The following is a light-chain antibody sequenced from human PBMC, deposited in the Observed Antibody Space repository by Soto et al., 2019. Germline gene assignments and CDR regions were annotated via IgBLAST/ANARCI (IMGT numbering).Light chain of an antibody. V-gene: IGKV1-39*01. CDR3: QHTKITPLT. CDR2: AAS. Sequence: DIQMTQSPSSLSASVGDRVTITCRASQSISNSLNWYQQKPGNAPKLLIYAASSLQTGVPSRFSGSGSGTDFTLTISSLQPADFATYYCQHTKITPLTFGGGTKVEIK. CDR1: QSISNS. J-gene: IGKJ4*01.